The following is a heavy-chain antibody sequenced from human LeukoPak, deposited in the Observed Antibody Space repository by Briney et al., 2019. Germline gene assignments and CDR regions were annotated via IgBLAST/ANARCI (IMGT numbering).Heavy chain of an antibody. CDR2: ISYDGSNK. J-gene: IGHJ4*02. Sequence: GGSLRLSCTASGFTFNNYGMHWVRQAPGKGLEWVSVISYDGSNKYYADSVKGRFTISRDNAKNSLYLQMNSLRDEDTAVYYCASAGSGLYWGQGTLVTVSS. V-gene: IGHV3-33*08. CDR3: ASAGSGLY. CDR1: GFTFNNYG. D-gene: IGHD6-19*01.